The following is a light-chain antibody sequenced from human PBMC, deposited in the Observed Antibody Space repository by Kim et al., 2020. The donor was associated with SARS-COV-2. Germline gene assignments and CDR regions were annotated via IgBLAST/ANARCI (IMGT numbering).Light chain of an antibody. J-gene: IGKJ4*01. CDR2: AAS. CDR3: QQSSTAPLLT. CDR1: QSISRY. Sequence: DIQMTQSPSSLSASVGDRVTITCRASQSISRYLNWFQQQPGKAPKLLIFAASSLHSGVPLRFSGSGSGTDFTLTISSLQPEDFATYYCQQSSTAPLLTFGGGTKVDIK. V-gene: IGKV1-39*01.